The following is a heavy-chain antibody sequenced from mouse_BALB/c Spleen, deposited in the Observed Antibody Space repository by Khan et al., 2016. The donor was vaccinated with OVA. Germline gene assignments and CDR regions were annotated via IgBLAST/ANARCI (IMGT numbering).Heavy chain of an antibody. CDR2: INTYTGEP. CDR1: GYTFTNYG. Sequence: QIQLVQSGPELKKPGETVKISCKASGYTFTNYGMNWVKQAPGKGLKWMGWINTYTGEPTYADDFKGRIAFSLETSASTAYLQINNLKNEDTAKYVWASMKPYWYFDLWGAETTVTVSS. J-gene: IGHJ1*01. V-gene: IGHV9-3-1*01. CDR3: ASMKPYWYFDL.